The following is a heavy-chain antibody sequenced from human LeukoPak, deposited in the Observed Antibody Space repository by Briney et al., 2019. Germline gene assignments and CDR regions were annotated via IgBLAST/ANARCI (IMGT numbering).Heavy chain of an antibody. Sequence: SVKVSCKASGGTFSSYTTSWVRQAPGQGLEWMGRIIPILGIANYAQKFQGRVTITADKSTSTAYMELSSLRSEDTAVYYCAREAIAARPSWFDPWGQGTLVTVSS. CDR1: GGTFSSYT. D-gene: IGHD6-6*01. J-gene: IGHJ5*02. CDR3: AREAIAARPSWFDP. CDR2: IIPILGIA. V-gene: IGHV1-69*04.